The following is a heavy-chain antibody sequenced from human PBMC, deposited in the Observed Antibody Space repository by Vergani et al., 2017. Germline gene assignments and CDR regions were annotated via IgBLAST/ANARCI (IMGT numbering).Heavy chain of an antibody. J-gene: IGHJ5*02. CDR1: GGSISSYY. CDR3: AKGVGSTTS. Sequence: QVQLQESGPGLVKPSETLSLTCTVSGGSISSYYWSWIRQPPGKGLEWIGSIYYSGNTYYNPSLKSRVTLSVDTSKNQFSLKLNSVTAADTAVYYCAKGVGSTTSWGQGTLVTVSS. D-gene: IGHD3-3*01. V-gene: IGHV4-59*05. CDR2: IYYSGNT.